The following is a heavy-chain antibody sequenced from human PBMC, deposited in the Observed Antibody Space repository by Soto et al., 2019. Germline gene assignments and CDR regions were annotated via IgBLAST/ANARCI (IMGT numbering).Heavy chain of an antibody. CDR1: GFTFSSYA. J-gene: IGHJ6*02. D-gene: IGHD6-13*01. CDR2: ISGSGGST. V-gene: IGHV3-23*01. CDR3: EKDLSSSSWAYYYGMDV. Sequence: TGGSLRLSCAASGFTFSSYAMSWVRQAPGKGLEWVSAISGSGGSTYYADSVKGRFTISRDNSKNTLYLQMNSLRAEDTAVYYCEKDLSSSSWAYYYGMDVWGQGTTVTVSS.